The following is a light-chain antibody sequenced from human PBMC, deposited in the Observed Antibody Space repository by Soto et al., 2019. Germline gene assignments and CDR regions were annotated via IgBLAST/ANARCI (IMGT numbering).Light chain of an antibody. Sequence: EIVLTQSPGTLSLSPGERATLSCRASQSVSSSYLAWYQQQPSQAPRLLIYASSRRSTGIPNRFSGGGSGTDFSTTTSRLEPEDFAVYYCQQYGSSPLLTFGGGTKVEIK. CDR1: QSVSSSY. CDR2: ASS. CDR3: QQYGSSPLLT. J-gene: IGKJ4*02. V-gene: IGKV3-20*01.